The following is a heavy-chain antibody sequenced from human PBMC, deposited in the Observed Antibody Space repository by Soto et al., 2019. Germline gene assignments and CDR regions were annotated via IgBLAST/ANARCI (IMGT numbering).Heavy chain of an antibody. V-gene: IGHV3-7*01. CDR3: SRWTGA. CDR1: GFTFSSYW. CDR2: INQDGSEK. Sequence: EVQLVESGGGLVQPGGSLRLSCAASGFTFSSYWMSWVRQALGKGLEWVANINQDGSEKNYVDSVKGRFTISRDNAKKSLYLQMNSLRAEDTAVYYCSRWTGAWGQGTLVTVSS. J-gene: IGHJ4*02.